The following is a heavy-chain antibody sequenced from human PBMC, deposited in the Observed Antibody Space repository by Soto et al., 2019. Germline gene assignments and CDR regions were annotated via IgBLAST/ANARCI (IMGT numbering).Heavy chain of an antibody. V-gene: IGHV4-59*08. CDR2: IYYSGST. J-gene: IGHJ2*01. D-gene: IGHD1-26*01. CDR3: ARKWGWYFDL. CDR1: GGSISSYY. Sequence: QVQLQESGPGLVKPSETLSLTCTVSGGSISSYYWSWIRQPPGKGLEWIGYIYYSGSTNYNPSLRSRVTTPVDTSKNQFSLKLSSVTAADTAVYSCARKWGWYFDLWGRGTLVTVSS.